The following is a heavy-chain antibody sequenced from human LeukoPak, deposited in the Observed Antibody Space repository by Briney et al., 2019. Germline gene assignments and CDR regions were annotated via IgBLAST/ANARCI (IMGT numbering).Heavy chain of an antibody. Sequence: GGSLRLSCVASGFTFTNAWMTWVRQAPGKGLEWVGRIKSQTDGGTVVYAAPVKGRFAISRDDSANTLYLQLNSLKTEDTVVYYCAKYQGYADYWGQGTLVTVSS. CDR3: AKYQGYADY. J-gene: IGHJ4*02. D-gene: IGHD5-12*01. CDR2: IKSQTDGGTV. V-gene: IGHV3-15*01. CDR1: GFTFTNAW.